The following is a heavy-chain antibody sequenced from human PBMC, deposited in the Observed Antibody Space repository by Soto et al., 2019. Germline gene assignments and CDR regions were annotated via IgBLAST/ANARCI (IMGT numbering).Heavy chain of an antibody. CDR3: ARDHPHSYGVYYFDY. J-gene: IGHJ4*02. D-gene: IGHD5-18*01. CDR2: IYSSGST. CDR1: GWSFGGYY. Sequence: PSETLSLTCAVYGWSFGGYYWNWIRQSPGKGLEWIGYIYSSGSTHYNPSLQNRVTISIDTSKNQVSPKVNSVTAADTAVYYCARDHPHSYGVYYFDYWGQGTPVTVSS. V-gene: IGHV4-59*01.